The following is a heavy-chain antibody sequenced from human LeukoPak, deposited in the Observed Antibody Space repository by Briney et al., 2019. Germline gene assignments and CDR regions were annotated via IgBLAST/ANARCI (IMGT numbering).Heavy chain of an antibody. CDR2: IRDDGSNK. J-gene: IGHJ4*02. CDR3: AKAGSSSWDAFDY. D-gene: IGHD6-13*01. CDR1: GLTFSSYG. V-gene: IGHV3-30*02. Sequence: PGGSLRLSCVPSGLTFSSYGMHWVRQAPGKGLEWVTFIRDDGSNKYYADSVKGRFTISRDNSKNTLYLQMNSLRAEDTAVYYCAKAGSSSWDAFDYWGQGTLVTVSS.